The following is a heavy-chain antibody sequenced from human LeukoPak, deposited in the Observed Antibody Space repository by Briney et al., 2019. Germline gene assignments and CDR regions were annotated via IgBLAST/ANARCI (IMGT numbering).Heavy chain of an antibody. CDR3: ATPIMYCGGDCFGDY. V-gene: IGHV3-21*01. D-gene: IGHD2-21*02. J-gene: IGHJ4*02. Sequence: GGSLRLSCAASGFTFSSYSMNWVRQAPGKGLEWVSSISSSSSYMYYADSVKGRFTISRDNAKNSVFLQMNSLRAEDTAVYFCATPIMYCGGDCFGDYWGRGTLVTVSS. CDR1: GFTFSSYS. CDR2: ISSSSSYM.